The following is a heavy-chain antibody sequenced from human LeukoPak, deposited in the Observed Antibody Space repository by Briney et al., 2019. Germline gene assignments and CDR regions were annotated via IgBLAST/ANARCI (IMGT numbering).Heavy chain of an antibody. CDR2: IIPILGIA. CDR1: GGTFSSYA. CDR3: ARGGDYVNWFDP. J-gene: IGHJ5*02. Sequence: SVKVSCKASGGTFSSYAISWVRQAPGQGLEWMGRIIPILGIANYAQKFQGRVTITADKSTSTAYMELRSLRSDDTAVYYCARGGDYVNWFDPWGQGTLVTVSS. V-gene: IGHV1-69*04. D-gene: IGHD4-17*01.